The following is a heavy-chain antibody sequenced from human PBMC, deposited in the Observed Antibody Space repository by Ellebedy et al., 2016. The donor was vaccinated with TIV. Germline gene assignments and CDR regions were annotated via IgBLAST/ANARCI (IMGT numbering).Heavy chain of an antibody. Sequence: GGSLRLXXAASGFTFSSYSMNWVRQAPGKGLEWVSSISSSSSYIYYADSVKGRFTISRDNAKNSLYLQMNSLRAEDTAVYYCARDPDSYYYYMDVWGKGTTVTVSS. CDR3: ARDPDSYYYYMDV. V-gene: IGHV3-21*01. CDR1: GFTFSSYS. CDR2: ISSSSSYI. J-gene: IGHJ6*03.